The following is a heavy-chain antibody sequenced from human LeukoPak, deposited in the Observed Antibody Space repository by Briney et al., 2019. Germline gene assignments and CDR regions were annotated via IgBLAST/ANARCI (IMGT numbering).Heavy chain of an antibody. J-gene: IGHJ3*02. CDR1: GFTFSSYG. Sequence: PGGSLRLSCAASGFTFSSYGMHWVRQAPGKGLEWVSSISSSSSYIYYADSVKGRFTISRDNAKNSLYLQMNSLRAEDTAVYYCARDPLQAYYYDSSGGAFDIWGQGTMVTVSS. CDR3: ARDPLQAYYYDSSGGAFDI. D-gene: IGHD3-22*01. V-gene: IGHV3-21*01. CDR2: ISSSSSYI.